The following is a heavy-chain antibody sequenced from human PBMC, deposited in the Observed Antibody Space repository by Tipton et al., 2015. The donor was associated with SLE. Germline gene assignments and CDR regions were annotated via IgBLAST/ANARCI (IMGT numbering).Heavy chain of an antibody. D-gene: IGHD1-26*01. CDR3: ARVPRYSGSYSAFDI. J-gene: IGHJ3*02. CDR2: ISAKNGDT. Sequence: VQLVQSGGEVRKPGASVKVSCKTSVYNFINYGISWVRQAPGQVLEWMGWISAKNGDTKYAQRVQGRVTMTTDTSTSTAYMELRSLRPDDTAVYYCARVPRYSGSYSAFDIWGQGTMVTVSS. V-gene: IGHV1-18*01. CDR1: VYNFINYG.